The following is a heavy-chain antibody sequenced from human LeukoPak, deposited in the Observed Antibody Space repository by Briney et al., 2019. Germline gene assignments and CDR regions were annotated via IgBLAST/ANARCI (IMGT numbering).Heavy chain of an antibody. CDR1: GFTFSNYW. D-gene: IGHD2-21*01. Sequence: GGPLRLSCEGSGFTFSNYWMTWVRQAPGKGLEWVANIKPNGIEKHYADSVEGRFTISRDNAKNSLYLQMNSLRAEDTAVYYCARDLDTYVLLIAYDTFDSWGQGTMVTVSS. J-gene: IGHJ3*02. V-gene: IGHV3-7*01. CDR3: ARDLDTYVLLIAYDTFDS. CDR2: IKPNGIEK.